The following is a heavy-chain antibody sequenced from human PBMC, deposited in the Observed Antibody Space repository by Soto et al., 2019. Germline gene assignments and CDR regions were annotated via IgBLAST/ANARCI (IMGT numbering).Heavy chain of an antibody. D-gene: IGHD5-18*01. V-gene: IGHV4-39*01. J-gene: IGHJ5*02. CDR2: IYYSGST. CDR3: ARHGYSYGSNWFDP. Sequence: PSETLSLTCTVSGGSISSGSYYWGWIRQPPGKGLGWIGSIYYSGSTYYNPSLKSRVTISVDTSTNHFSLKLSSVTAADTAVYYCARHGYSYGSNWFDPWGQGTLVTVSA. CDR1: GGSISSGSYY.